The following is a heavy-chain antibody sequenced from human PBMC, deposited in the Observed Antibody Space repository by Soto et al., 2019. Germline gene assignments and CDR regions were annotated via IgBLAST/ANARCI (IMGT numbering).Heavy chain of an antibody. CDR2: ISYDGSDK. CDR3: ARDYYKYYDSSGYYRSPAH. D-gene: IGHD3-22*01. V-gene: IGHV3-30-3*01. Sequence: QVQLVESGGGVVQPGRSLRLSCAASGFTFSSYAMHWVRQAPGKGLEWVALISYDGSDKDYADSVKGRFTISRDNSRNTLFLQMNSLRAEETAVYYCARDYYKYYDSSGYYRSPAHWGQGTLVTVSS. CDR1: GFTFSSYA. J-gene: IGHJ4*02.